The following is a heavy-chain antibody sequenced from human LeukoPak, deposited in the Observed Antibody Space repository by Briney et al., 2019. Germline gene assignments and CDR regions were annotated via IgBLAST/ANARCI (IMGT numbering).Heavy chain of an antibody. CDR1: GFTFSTYA. Sequence: GGSLRLSCAASGFTFSTYAMSWVRQAPGKGLEGVSGVTSGGDTTYYADSVKGRFTISRDNSKNTVSLHMNSLRAEDTAVYYCAKVAPLGSSWYAFNYWGQGTLVTVSS. CDR2: VTSGGDTT. D-gene: IGHD6-13*01. CDR3: AKVAPLGSSWYAFNY. J-gene: IGHJ4*02. V-gene: IGHV3-23*01.